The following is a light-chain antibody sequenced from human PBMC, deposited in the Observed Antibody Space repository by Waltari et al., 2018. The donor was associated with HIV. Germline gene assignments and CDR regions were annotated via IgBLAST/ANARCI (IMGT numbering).Light chain of an antibody. CDR1: QSLVYSDGNTY. V-gene: IGKV2-30*01. CDR3: MQGTHWPST. CDR2: KVS. Sequence: DVVMTQSPLSLPVTLGQPASISCRSRQSLVYSDGNTYLNWFQQRPGQSPRRLIYKVSNRDSGVPDRFSGSGSGTDFTLKISRVEAEDVGVYYCMQGTHWPSTFGGGTKVEIK. J-gene: IGKJ4*01.